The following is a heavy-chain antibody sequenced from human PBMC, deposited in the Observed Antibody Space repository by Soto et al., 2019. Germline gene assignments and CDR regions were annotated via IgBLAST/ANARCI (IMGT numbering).Heavy chain of an antibody. CDR3: AAGLDHNKVGY. J-gene: IGHJ4*02. V-gene: IGHV4-59*01. Sequence: QVRLQESGPGLVEPSETLSLTCTVSGGSISPSYWNWVRQPPGKRLEWIGCIYYTGNTYYNPSLKSRVTIPRDTSKNQFSLEVTSVTAADTAMYYCAAGLDHNKVGYWGQGTLVNVSS. CDR1: GGSISPSY. D-gene: IGHD3-16*01. CDR2: IYYTGNT.